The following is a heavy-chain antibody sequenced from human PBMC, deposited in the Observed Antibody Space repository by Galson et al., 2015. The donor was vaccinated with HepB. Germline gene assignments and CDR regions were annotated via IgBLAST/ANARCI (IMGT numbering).Heavy chain of an antibody. CDR3: TRLADLSGHSSS. Sequence: SLRLSCAASGFTFSGSAIHWVRQTSGKGLEWVGCIRSNASNYATAYTASLKGRFTISRDDSKNTAYLHMRSLRTEDTAVYYCTRLADLSGHSSSWGQGTLVTVSS. CDR1: GFTFSGSA. CDR2: IRSNASNYAT. D-gene: IGHD6-13*01. J-gene: IGHJ4*02. V-gene: IGHV3-73*01.